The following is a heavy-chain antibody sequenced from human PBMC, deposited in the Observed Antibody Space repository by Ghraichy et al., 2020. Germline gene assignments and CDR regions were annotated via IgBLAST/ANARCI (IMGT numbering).Heavy chain of an antibody. D-gene: IGHD3-3*01. Sequence: SETLSLTCAVSGGSISSSNWWSWVRQPPGKGLEWIGEIYHSGSTNYNPSLKSRVTISVDKSKNQFSLKLSSVTAADTAVYYCATTYYDFWSGYYYYYYGMDVWGQGTTVTVSS. CDR1: GGSISSSNW. CDR3: ATTYYDFWSGYYYYYYGMDV. J-gene: IGHJ6*02. CDR2: IYHSGST. V-gene: IGHV4-4*02.